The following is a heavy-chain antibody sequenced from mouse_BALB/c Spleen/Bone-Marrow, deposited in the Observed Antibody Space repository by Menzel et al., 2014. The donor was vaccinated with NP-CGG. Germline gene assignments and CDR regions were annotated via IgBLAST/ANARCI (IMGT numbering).Heavy chain of an antibody. V-gene: IGHV7-3*02. CDR1: GFTFTDHY. CDR2: IRNKANGYTT. J-gene: IGHJ2*01. D-gene: IGHD2-1*01. Sequence: EVQLVESGGGLVQPGGFLRHSCATSGFTFTDHYMSWVRQPPGKALEWLGFIRNKANGYTTEYSASVKGRFTISRDNSQSIVYLQMNALRAEDSATYYCARDYLYYFDYWGQGTTLTVSS. CDR3: ARDYLYYFDY.